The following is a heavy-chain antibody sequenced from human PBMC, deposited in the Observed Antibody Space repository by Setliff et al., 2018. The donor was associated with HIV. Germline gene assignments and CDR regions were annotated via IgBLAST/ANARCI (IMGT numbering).Heavy chain of an antibody. CDR2: INHSGTT. CDR3: ARDKRYRFPFDS. CDR1: GGSFSGYY. D-gene: IGHD2-2*02. J-gene: IGHJ4*02. Sequence: SETLSLTCAVYGGSFSGYYWSWIRQPPGKGLEWIGEINHSGTTNYNPSLKSRVIISLATSKNQFSLSLRSLSAADTAVYYCARDKRYRFPFDSWGQGTLVTVSS. V-gene: IGHV4-34*01.